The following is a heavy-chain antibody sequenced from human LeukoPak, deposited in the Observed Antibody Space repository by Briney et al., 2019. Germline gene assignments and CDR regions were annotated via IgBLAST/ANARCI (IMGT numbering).Heavy chain of an antibody. V-gene: IGHV4-31*03. Sequence: SQTLSLTCTVSGGSISSGGYYWSWIRQHPGKGLEWIGYIYYSGSTNYNPSLKSRVTISVDTSKNQFSLKLSSVTAADTAVYYCASHVAGAGYFDYWGQGTLVTVSS. CDR2: IYYSGST. CDR3: ASHVAGAGYFDY. J-gene: IGHJ4*02. D-gene: IGHD6-19*01. CDR1: GGSISSGGYY.